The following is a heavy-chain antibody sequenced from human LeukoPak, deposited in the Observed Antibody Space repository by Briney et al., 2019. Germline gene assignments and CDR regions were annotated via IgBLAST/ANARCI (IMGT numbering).Heavy chain of an antibody. Sequence: SQTLSLTCTVSSGPSTSGAFYWNWIRQPAGKGLEWIGRIYTSGKSNYNPSLEGRVTMSVDTTENQFSLKLNFVTAADTAVYYCARGHDYGDYWFDPWGQGTLVTVSS. J-gene: IGHJ5*02. CDR1: SGPSTSGAFY. D-gene: IGHD4-17*01. CDR2: IYTSGKS. CDR3: ARGHDYGDYWFDP. V-gene: IGHV4-61*02.